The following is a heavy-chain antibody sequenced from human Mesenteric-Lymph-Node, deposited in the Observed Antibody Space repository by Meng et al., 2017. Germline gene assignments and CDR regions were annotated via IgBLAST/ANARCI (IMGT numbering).Heavy chain of an antibody. D-gene: IGHD2/OR15-2a*01. V-gene: IGHV3-74*01. CDR1: GFTFSSYW. J-gene: IGHJ5*01. CDR2: INSDGSST. CDR3: ARGPPSEYGTTWFDY. Sequence: GESLKISCAASGFTFSSYWMHWVRQAPGKGLVWVSRINSDGSSTSYADSVKGRFTISRDNAKNTLYLQMNSLRVDDTAVYYCARGPPSEYGTTWFDYWGQGTLVTVSS.